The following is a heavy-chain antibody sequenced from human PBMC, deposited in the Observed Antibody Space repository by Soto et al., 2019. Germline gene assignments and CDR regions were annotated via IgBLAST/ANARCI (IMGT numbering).Heavy chain of an antibody. CDR2: ISYSGSS. D-gene: IGHD6-13*01. Sequence: SETLSFPCTVSGGSVSRGSYYWSWIRQPPGKGLEWIRYISYSGSSNYNPSLKSRVTISVDTSKNQFSLKLSSVTAADTAVYYCARDSAAADIVFDYWGQGTLGTVAS. V-gene: IGHV4-61*01. CDR1: GGSVSRGSYY. J-gene: IGHJ4*02. CDR3: ARDSAAADIVFDY.